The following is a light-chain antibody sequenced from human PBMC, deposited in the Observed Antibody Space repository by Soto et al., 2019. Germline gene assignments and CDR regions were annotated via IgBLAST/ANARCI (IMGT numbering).Light chain of an antibody. J-gene: IGLJ1*01. CDR3: VSYTSSTTYV. CDR1: SSDVGGSNF. V-gene: IGLV2-14*03. CDR2: DVA. Sequence: QSALAQPASVSDSPGQSITISCTGTSSDVGGSNFVSWYQQHPGKPPKLIIYDVANRPSGVSNRFSGPKSGSTASLIISRLQTEDEADYYCVSYTSSTTYVLGTGTKV.